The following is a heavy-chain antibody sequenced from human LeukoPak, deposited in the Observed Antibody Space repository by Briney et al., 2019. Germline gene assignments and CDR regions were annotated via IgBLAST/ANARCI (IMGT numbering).Heavy chain of an antibody. CDR1: GFTISNAW. V-gene: IGHV3-7*01. CDR2: IKQDGSEK. CDR3: ARDTGSGYDDAFDI. D-gene: IGHD3-22*01. Sequence: GGSLRLSCEVSGFTISNAWMSWVRQAPGKGLEWVANIKQDGSEKYYVDSVKGRFTISRDNAKNSLYLQMNSLRAEDTAVYYCARDTGSGYDDAFDIWGQGTMVTVSS. J-gene: IGHJ3*02.